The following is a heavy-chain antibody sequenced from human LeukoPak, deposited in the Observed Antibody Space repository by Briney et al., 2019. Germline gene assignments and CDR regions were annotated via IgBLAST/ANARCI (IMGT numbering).Heavy chain of an antibody. CDR1: GFTFSSYA. D-gene: IGHD3-22*01. Sequence: GRSLRLSCAASGFTFSSYAMNWVRQAPGKGLEWVSAISGSGGNAYYADSVKGRFTISRDNAKNSLYLQMNSLRAEDTAVYYCASTRHPSYYYDSSGYYWSDAFDIWGQGTMVTVSS. V-gene: IGHV3-23*01. CDR2: ISGSGGNA. CDR3: ASTRHPSYYYDSSGYYWSDAFDI. J-gene: IGHJ3*02.